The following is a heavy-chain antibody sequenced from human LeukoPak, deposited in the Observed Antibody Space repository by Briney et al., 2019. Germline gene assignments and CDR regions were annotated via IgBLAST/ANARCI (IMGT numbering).Heavy chain of an antibody. D-gene: IGHD5-12*01. CDR1: GYTLTELS. Sequence: ASVKVSCKVSGYTLTELSMHWVRQAPGKGLEWMGGFDPEDGETIYAQKFQGRVTMTEDTSTDTAYMELSSLRSEDTAVYYCATGKYGGYVLFYFDYWGQGTLVTVSS. CDR3: ATGKYGGYVLFYFDY. CDR2: FDPEDGET. J-gene: IGHJ4*02. V-gene: IGHV1-24*01.